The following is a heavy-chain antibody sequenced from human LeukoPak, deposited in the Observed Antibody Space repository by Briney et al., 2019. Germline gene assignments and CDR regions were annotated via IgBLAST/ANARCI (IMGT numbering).Heavy chain of an antibody. Sequence: GGSLSLSCEVSGFTYRILAMIGVRQAPGKGLEWVSAIGLRGDSTYYADSVKGRFTISRDNSKNTLYLQMNSLTAEDTALYYCAELVGDLDVWGQGTLVTVSS. CDR2: IGLRGDST. D-gene: IGHD6-6*01. CDR1: GFTYRILA. CDR3: AELVGDLDV. J-gene: IGHJ4*02. V-gene: IGHV3-23*01.